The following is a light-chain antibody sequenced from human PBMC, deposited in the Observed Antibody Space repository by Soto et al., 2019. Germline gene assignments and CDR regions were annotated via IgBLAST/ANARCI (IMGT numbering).Light chain of an antibody. CDR3: QTWGTGIQVV. CDR1: SGHSYYA. CDR2: LNSDDSH. J-gene: IGLJ2*01. Sequence: QPVLTQSPSASASLGASVKLTCTLSSGHSYYAIAWHQQQPEKGPRYLMKLNSDDSHSKGDGIPDRFSGSSSGAERYLTISSLQSEDEADYYCQTWGTGIQVVFGGGTKLTVL. V-gene: IGLV4-69*01.